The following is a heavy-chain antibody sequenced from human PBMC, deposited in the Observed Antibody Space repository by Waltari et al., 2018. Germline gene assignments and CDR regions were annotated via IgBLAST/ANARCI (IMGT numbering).Heavy chain of an antibody. CDR3: ASWAASGYYYYGMDV. Sequence: QVQLVQSGAEVKKPGSSVKVSCKASGGTFSSYTISWVRQAPGQGLEWMGRIIPILGIANYAQNFQGRVTITADKSTSTAYMELSSLRSEDTAVYYCASWAASGYYYYGMDVWGQGTTVTVSS. V-gene: IGHV1-69*02. CDR1: GGTFSSYT. CDR2: IIPILGIA. D-gene: IGHD6-25*01. J-gene: IGHJ6*02.